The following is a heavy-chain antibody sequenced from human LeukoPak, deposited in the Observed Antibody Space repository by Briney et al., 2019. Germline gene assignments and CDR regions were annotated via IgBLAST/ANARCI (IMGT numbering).Heavy chain of an antibody. CDR3: ARDRITMIVVGDGHWFDP. J-gene: IGHJ5*02. D-gene: IGHD3-22*01. Sequence: PSETLSLTCTVSGGSISSYYWSWIRQPAGKGLEWIGRIYTSGSTNYNPSLKSRVTMSVDTSKNQFSLKLSSVTAADTAVYYCARDRITMIVVGDGHWFDPWGQGTLVTVSS. CDR2: IYTSGST. V-gene: IGHV4-4*07. CDR1: GGSISSYY.